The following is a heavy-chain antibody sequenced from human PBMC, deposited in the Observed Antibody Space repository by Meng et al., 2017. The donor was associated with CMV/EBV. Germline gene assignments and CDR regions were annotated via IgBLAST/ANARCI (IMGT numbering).Heavy chain of an antibody. D-gene: IGHD2-15*01. Sequence: ASVKVSCKVSGYTLTELSIHWVRQAPGKGLEWMGGFGPEDGETIYAQKLQGRVTMTEDTSTDTAYMELSSLRSEDTAVYYCATSTRTYCSGGSCFRVVQSYFDYWGQGTLVTVSS. CDR3: ATSTRTYCSGGSCFRVVQSYFDY. V-gene: IGHV1-24*01. CDR1: GYTLTELS. CDR2: FGPEDGET. J-gene: IGHJ4*02.